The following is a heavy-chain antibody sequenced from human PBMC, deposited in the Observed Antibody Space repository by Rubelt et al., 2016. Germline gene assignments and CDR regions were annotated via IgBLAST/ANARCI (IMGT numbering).Heavy chain of an antibody. J-gene: IGHJ6*02. Sequence: EVQLVESGGGLVKPGGSLRLSCAASGFTFSSYSMNWVRQAPGKGLEWVSSISSSSSYIYYAGSVKGRFTISRDNAKNSLYLQMNSLRAEDTAVYYCARGSNYDSSGLYYYGMDVWGQGTTVTVSS. CDR1: GFTFSSYS. D-gene: IGHD3-22*01. CDR3: ARGSNYDSSGLYYYGMDV. V-gene: IGHV3-21*01. CDR2: ISSSSSYI.